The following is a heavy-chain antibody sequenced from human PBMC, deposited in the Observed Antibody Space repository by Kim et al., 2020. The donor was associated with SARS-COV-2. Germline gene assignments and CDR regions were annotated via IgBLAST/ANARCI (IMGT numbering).Heavy chain of an antibody. V-gene: IGHV3-66*01. Sequence: GGSLRLSCAASGVTVGNNQMSWARQAPGKGLEWVSVIYSGGSTYYADSVKGRFSISRDNSKNSLHLQMNSLRAEDTAVYYCARGSDSSSGGGYWGQGTLVIVSS. CDR2: IYSGGST. J-gene: IGHJ4*02. CDR1: GVTVGNNQ. CDR3: ARGSDSSSGGGY. D-gene: IGHD6-6*01.